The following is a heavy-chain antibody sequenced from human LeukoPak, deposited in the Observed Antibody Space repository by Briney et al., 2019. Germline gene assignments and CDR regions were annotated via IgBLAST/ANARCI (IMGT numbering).Heavy chain of an antibody. CDR1: GGTFSSYA. Sequence: ASVKVSCKASGGTFSSYAISWVRQAPGQGLEWMGGIIPIFGTANYAQKFQGRVTITADESTSTAYKELSSLRSEDTAVYYCARGLARIAAAGSGYFQHWGQGTLVTVSS. J-gene: IGHJ1*01. CDR3: ARGLARIAAAGSGYFQH. CDR2: IIPIFGTA. V-gene: IGHV1-69*13. D-gene: IGHD6-13*01.